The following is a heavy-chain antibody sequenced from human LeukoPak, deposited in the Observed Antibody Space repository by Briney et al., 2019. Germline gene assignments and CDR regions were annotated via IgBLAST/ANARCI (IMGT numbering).Heavy chain of an antibody. CDR3: ARSPPSYYNVGSVDV. CDR2: IYTSGST. J-gene: IGHJ6*04. D-gene: IGHD3-10*01. V-gene: IGHV4-4*07. Sequence: PSETLSLTCTVSGGSISSYYWSWIRQPAGKGLEWIGRIYTSGSTNYNPSLESRVTMSVDTSKNQFSLKLSSVTAADTAVYYCARSPPSYYNVGSVDVWGKGTTVTVSS. CDR1: GGSISSYY.